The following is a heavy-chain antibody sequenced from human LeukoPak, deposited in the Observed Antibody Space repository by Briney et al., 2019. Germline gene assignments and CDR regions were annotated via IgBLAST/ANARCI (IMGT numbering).Heavy chain of an antibody. Sequence: GGSLRLSCAASGFTFSAHAMNWVRQAPGKGLEWASSISGSGGTTNYADPVKSRFTISRDNSNNTLYLQMNTLRADDTAVYYCAKDPSVMIRGVFDYWGQGTLLTVSS. D-gene: IGHD3-10*01. CDR2: ISGSGGTT. CDR3: AKDPSVMIRGVFDY. CDR1: GFTFSAHA. J-gene: IGHJ4*02. V-gene: IGHV3-23*01.